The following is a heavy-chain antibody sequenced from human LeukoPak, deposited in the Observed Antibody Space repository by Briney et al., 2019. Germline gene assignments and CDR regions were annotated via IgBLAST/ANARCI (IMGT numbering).Heavy chain of an antibody. CDR3: ASGEWPDNY. CDR1: GFTFSNAW. CDR2: VKSKTDGGTI. V-gene: IGHV3-15*01. Sequence: PGGSLRLSCAASGFTFSNAWMSWVRQAPGKGLEWVGRVKSKTDGGTIDYAAPVKGRFTISRDNSKNTLYLQMNSLRADDTAVYYCASGEWPDNYWGPGTLVTVSS. D-gene: IGHD3-10*01. J-gene: IGHJ4*02.